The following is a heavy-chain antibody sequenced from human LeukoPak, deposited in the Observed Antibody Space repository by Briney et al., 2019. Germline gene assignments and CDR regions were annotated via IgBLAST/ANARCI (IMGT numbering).Heavy chain of an antibody. V-gene: IGHV1-46*01. CDR3: ARHDAFDI. CDR1: GYTFTSYY. J-gene: IGHJ3*02. Sequence: GASVTVSFTASGYTFTSYYMHWVRQAPGQGLEWMGIINHSGGSTSYAQKFQGRVTMTRDMSTSTVYMKLSSLRSENTAVYHCARHDAFDIWGQGTMVTVSS. CDR2: INHSGGST.